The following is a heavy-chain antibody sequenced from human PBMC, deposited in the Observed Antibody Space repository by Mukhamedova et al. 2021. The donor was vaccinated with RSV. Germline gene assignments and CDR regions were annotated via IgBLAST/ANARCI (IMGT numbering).Heavy chain of an antibody. CDR3: ARGRKYYDDSGYDKALDY. D-gene: IGHD3-22*01. J-gene: IGHJ4*02. V-gene: IGHV4-4*07. CDR2: IYSSGITSGST. Sequence: GKGLEWIGRIYSSGITSGSTNSNPSLKSRVTMSVDTSKNQFSLKLTSVTAADTAVNYCARGRKYYDDSGYDKALDYRGQGTLVSV.